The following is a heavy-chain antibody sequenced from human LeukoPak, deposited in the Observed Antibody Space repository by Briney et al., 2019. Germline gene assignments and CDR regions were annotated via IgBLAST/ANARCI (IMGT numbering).Heavy chain of an antibody. CDR1: GFTFCMYA. V-gene: IGHV3-64*01. J-gene: IGHJ6*02. CDR3: VNYGIDV. Sequence: GGSLRLSCAASGFTFCMYAMHWVRQAPGTGLEHVSAVSSDGGSTYYAKSVKGRFTISRDNSKKTLYLQMGSLRAEDMAVYYCVNYGIDVWGRGTTVTVSS. CDR2: VSSDGGST.